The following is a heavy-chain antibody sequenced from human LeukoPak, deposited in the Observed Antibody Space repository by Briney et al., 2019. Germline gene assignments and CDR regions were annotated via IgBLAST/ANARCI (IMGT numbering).Heavy chain of an antibody. CDR2: INWNGDNT. Sequence: GGSLRLSCAASGFTFDDYGMSWVRQAPGKGLEWVSGINWNGDNTNYADSLKGRFTISRDNAKNSLYLQMNSLRAEDTALYYCARDPGGSYRPAFDYWGQGTLVTVSS. CDR1: GFTFDDYG. J-gene: IGHJ4*02. CDR3: ARDPGGSYRPAFDY. D-gene: IGHD1-26*01. V-gene: IGHV3-20*04.